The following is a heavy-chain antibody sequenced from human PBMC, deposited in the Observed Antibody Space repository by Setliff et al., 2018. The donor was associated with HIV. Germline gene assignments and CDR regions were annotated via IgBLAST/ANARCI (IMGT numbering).Heavy chain of an antibody. CDR3: ARGWWHYYFDY. J-gene: IGHJ4*02. CDR2: ISASSNYI. D-gene: IGHD2-15*01. Sequence: GGSLRLSCAASGFTFSSYWMHWVRQAPGTGLVWVSSISASSNYIFYADSVKGRFTVSRDNSKNTLYLQMNSLRAEDTAVYYCARGWWHYYFDYWGQGTLVTVSS. V-gene: IGHV3-21*01. CDR1: GFTFSSYW.